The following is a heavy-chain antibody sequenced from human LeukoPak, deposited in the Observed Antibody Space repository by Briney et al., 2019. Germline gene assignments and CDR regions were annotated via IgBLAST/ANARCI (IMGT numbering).Heavy chain of an antibody. J-gene: IGHJ4*02. V-gene: IGHV1-2*04. D-gene: IGHD3-22*01. CDR1: GYTFTGYY. CDR2: INPNSGGT. Sequence: GASVKVSCKASGYTFTGYYMHWVRQAPGQGLEWMGWINPNSGGTNYAQKFQGWVTMTRDTSTSTAYMELSRLRSDDTAVYYCAREYYYDKGLGYWGQGTLVTVSS. CDR3: AREYYYDKGLGY.